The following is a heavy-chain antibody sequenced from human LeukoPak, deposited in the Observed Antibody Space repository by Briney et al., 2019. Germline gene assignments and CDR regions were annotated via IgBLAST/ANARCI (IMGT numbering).Heavy chain of an antibody. V-gene: IGHV3-23*01. D-gene: IGHD1-20*01. CDR3: AKLGYNWNNWFDP. CDR2: ISDGST. CDR1: GFTFISYA. Sequence: PGGSLRLSCAASGFTFISYAMSWVPQAPGKGLEWVSAISDGSTKYADSVKGRFTISRDNSKNTLYLQMDSLRAEDTAIYYCAKLGYNWNNWFDPWGQGTLVTVSS. J-gene: IGHJ5*02.